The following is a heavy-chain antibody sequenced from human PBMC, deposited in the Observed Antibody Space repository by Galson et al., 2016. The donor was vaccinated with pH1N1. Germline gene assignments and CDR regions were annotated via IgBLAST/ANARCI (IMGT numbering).Heavy chain of an antibody. CDR1: GFSLRTSGVT. Sequence: PALVTPPQTLTLTCTFSGFSLRTSGVTVGWIRQPPGKALEWLALIYWDDDKRYSTSLKRRLTITKDTSKNQVVLTMTNMDPVDTATYYCAHRGTIFEEYYFDYWGQGTLVTVSS. CDR3: AHRGTIFEEYYFDY. CDR2: IYWDDDK. V-gene: IGHV2-5*02. D-gene: IGHD3-3*01. J-gene: IGHJ4*02.